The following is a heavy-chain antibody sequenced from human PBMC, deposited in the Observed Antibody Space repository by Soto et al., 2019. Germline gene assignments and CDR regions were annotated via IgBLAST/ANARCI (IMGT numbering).Heavy chain of an antibody. CDR3: AISLVLGVIQEYNYGVAV. V-gene: IGHV3-7*01. CDR2: IKEDGSEK. Sequence: LRLSCAASGFTFSSYWMSWVRQGPGKGLEWVANIKEDGSEKYYVDSVRGRFAVSRDNAKNSLYLQMDSLRAEDTAIYYCAISLVLGVIQEYNYGVAVCGQGTTVTVYS. J-gene: IGHJ6*02. CDR1: GFTFSSYW. D-gene: IGHD3-10*01.